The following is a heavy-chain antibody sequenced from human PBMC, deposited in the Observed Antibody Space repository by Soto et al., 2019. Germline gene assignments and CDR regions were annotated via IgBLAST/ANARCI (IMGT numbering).Heavy chain of an antibody. D-gene: IGHD2-2*01. CDR1: GFTFTSSA. Sequence: GASVKVSCTASGFTFTSSAVQWVRQARGQRLEWIGWIVVGSGNTNYAQKFQERVTITRDMSTSTAYMELSSLRSEDTAVYYCAADYHTDAFDIWGQGTMVTVSS. V-gene: IGHV1-58*01. J-gene: IGHJ3*02. CDR2: IVVGSGNT. CDR3: AADYHTDAFDI.